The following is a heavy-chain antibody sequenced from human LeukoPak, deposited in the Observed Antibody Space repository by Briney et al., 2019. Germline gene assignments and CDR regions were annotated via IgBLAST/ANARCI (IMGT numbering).Heavy chain of an antibody. CDR1: GYTFTSYA. CDR3: ARAPELPYYDSSGYPFDY. Sequence: ASVKVSCKASGYTFTSYAMYWVRQAPGQRLEWMGWIYAGNGNTKYSQKFQGRVTITWDTSASTAYMELSSLRSEDTAVYYCARAPELPYYDSSGYPFDYWGQGTLVTVSS. D-gene: IGHD3-22*01. J-gene: IGHJ4*02. CDR2: IYAGNGNT. V-gene: IGHV1-3*01.